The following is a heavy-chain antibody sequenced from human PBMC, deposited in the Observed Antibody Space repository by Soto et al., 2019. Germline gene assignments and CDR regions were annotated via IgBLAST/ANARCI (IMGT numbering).Heavy chain of an antibody. CDR2: IIPIFGTA. Sequence: QVQLVQSGAEVKKPGSSVKVSCKASGGTFSSYAISWVRQAPGQGLEWMGGIIPIFGTATYAQKFQGRVTITADKSTSTAYMELSSLRSEDTAVYYCARDGLYGGNAPFDYWGQGTLVTVSS. V-gene: IGHV1-69*06. CDR1: GGTFSSYA. CDR3: ARDGLYGGNAPFDY. D-gene: IGHD6-19*01. J-gene: IGHJ4*02.